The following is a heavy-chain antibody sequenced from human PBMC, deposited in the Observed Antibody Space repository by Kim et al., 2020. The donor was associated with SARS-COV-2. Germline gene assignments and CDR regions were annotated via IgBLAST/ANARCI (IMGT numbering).Heavy chain of an antibody. V-gene: IGHV4-38-2*02. Sequence: SETLSLTCTVSGSSIGSGYYWGWIRQPPGRGLEWIGSISHSGNTYYNQSLQSRVTISVDTSKKQFFLKLSSVTAADTAVYYCARQEGSGWFNFDVWGQG. D-gene: IGHD6-13*01. CDR2: ISHSGNT. CDR3: ARQEGSGWFNFDV. CDR1: GSSIGSGYY. J-gene: IGHJ3*01.